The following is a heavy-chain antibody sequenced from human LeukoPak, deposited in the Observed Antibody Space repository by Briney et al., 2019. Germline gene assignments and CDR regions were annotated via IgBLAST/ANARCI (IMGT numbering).Heavy chain of an antibody. Sequence: GGSLRLSCAASGFTFSSYAMHWVRQAPGKGLEWVAVISYDGSNKYYADSVRGRFTISRDNAKNSLYLQMDSLRAEDTAVYYCARGGIITSYAFEIWGQGAMVTVSS. CDR3: ARGGIITSYAFEI. CDR2: ISYDGSNK. J-gene: IGHJ3*02. D-gene: IGHD1-26*01. CDR1: GFTFSSYA. V-gene: IGHV3-30-3*01.